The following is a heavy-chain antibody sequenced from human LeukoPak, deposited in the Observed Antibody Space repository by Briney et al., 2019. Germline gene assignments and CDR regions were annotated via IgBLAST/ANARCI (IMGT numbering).Heavy chain of an antibody. CDR2: ISYDGSNK. CDR1: GFTFSSYA. V-gene: IGHV3-30-3*01. CDR3: ARGGSIYYYYYYYMDV. D-gene: IGHD2-21*01. J-gene: IGHJ6*03. Sequence: GGSLRLSCAASGFTFSSYAMHWVRQAPGKGLEWVAVISYDGSNKYYADSVKGRCTISRDNSKNTLYLQMNSLRAEDTAVYYCARGGSIYYYYYYYMDVWGKGITVTVSS.